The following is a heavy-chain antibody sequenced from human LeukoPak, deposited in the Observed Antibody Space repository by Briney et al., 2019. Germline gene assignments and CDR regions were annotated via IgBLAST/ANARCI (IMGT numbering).Heavy chain of an antibody. CDR2: IYPGDSDT. J-gene: IGHJ4*02. Sequence: GESLKISCKGSGYSFTSYWIGWVRQMPGKGLEWMGIIYPGDSDTRYSPSFQGQVTISADKSISTAYLQWSSLKASDTAMYYCARHLGGYAISWYFDYWGQGTLVTVSS. D-gene: IGHD5-12*01. V-gene: IGHV5-51*01. CDR3: ARHLGGYAISWYFDY. CDR1: GYSFTSYW.